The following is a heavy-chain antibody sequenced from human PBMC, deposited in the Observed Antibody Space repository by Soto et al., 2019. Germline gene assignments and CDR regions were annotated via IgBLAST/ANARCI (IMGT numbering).Heavy chain of an antibody. D-gene: IGHD7-27*01. V-gene: IGHV3-48*02. Sequence: EVQLVESGGGLVQPGGSLRLSCAASGFTFSTYSMNWVRQAPGKGLEWVSYSSNTRVTIYYADSVKGRFTVSRDNAKTSLYLQMNSLRDEDTAVYYCARGNWGSSDYWGQGTLVTVAS. CDR2: SSNTRVTI. CDR3: ARGNWGSSDY. J-gene: IGHJ4*02. CDR1: GFTFSTYS.